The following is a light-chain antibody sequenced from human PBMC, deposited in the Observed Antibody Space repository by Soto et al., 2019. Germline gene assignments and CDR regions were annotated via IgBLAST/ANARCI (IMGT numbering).Light chain of an antibody. V-gene: IGLV2-14*01. J-gene: IGLJ1*01. CDR1: SSDVGGYNF. CDR3: NSYTSSGTFYV. Sequence: QSALTQPASVSGSPGQSITISCTGTSSDVGGYNFVSWYQQHPGKAPKLMIYEVSDRPSGIPNRFSGSKSGNTASLTISGLQADDEADYYCNSYTSSGTFYVFGTGTKLTVL. CDR2: EVS.